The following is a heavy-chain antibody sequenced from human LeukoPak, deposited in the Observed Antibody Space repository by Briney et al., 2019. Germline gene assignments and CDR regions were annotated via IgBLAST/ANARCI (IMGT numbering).Heavy chain of an antibody. J-gene: IGHJ5*02. CDR1: AGSISSNNYY. CDR3: ARHLRNNGFDP. Sequence: SETLSLTCTVPAGSISSNNYYWGWIRQPPGKGLEWIGYIYYSGSTNYNPSLKSRVTISVDTSRNQFSLKLTSVTAADTAVYYCARHLRNNGFDPWGQGTLVTVSS. V-gene: IGHV4-61*05. CDR2: IYYSGST.